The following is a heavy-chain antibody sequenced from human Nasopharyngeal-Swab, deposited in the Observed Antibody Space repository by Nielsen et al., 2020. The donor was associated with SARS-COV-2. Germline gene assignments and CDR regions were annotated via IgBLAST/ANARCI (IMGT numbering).Heavy chain of an antibody. D-gene: IGHD3-16*01. J-gene: IGHJ4*02. V-gene: IGHV2-70*11. CDR2: IDWDDDK. Sequence: SGPTLVTPTQTLTLTCTFSGFSLSTSGMCVSWIRQPPGKALEWLARIDWDDDKYYSTSLKTRLTISKDTSKNQVVLTMTNMDPVDTATYYCARLNSLGVVFDYWGQGTLVTVSS. CDR3: ARLNSLGVVFDY. CDR1: GFSLSTSGMC.